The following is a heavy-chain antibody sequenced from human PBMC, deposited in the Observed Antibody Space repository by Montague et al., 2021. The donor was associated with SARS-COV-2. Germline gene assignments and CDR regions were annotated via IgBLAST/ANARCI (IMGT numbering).Heavy chain of an antibody. J-gene: IGHJ6*02. D-gene: IGHD2-2*01. V-gene: IGHV4-61*10. CDR3: TREGYQVLWSDYYYYGMDV. CDR1: GGSISSGSYY. Sequence: SETLSLTCTVSGGSISSGSYYWSWIRQPAGKGLEWIGEINHSGSTNYNPSLKSRVTISVDTSKNQFSLKLSSVTAADTAVYYCTREGYQVLWSDYYYYGMDVWGQGTTVTVS. CDR2: INHSGST.